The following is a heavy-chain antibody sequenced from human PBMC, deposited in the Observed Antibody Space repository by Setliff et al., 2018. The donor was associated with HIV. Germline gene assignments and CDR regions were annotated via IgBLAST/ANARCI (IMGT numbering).Heavy chain of an antibody. CDR1: GDSVSSRSYY. J-gene: IGHJ4*02. Sequence: SETLSLTCTVSGDSVSSRSYYWSWLRQPPGKGLEWIGYIYYSGSTNYNPSLKSRVTISVDTSKNHFSLKLPSVTAADTAVYYCAQLGMVDDFDYWGQGTLVTVSS. CDR2: IYYSGST. CDR3: AQLGMVDDFDY. V-gene: IGHV4-61*03. D-gene: IGHD1-1*01.